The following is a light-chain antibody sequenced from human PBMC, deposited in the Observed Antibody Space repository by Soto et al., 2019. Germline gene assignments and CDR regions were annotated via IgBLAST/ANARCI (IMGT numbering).Light chain of an antibody. CDR1: QDIRNE. V-gene: IGKV1-6*01. CDR3: LQDRNYPRT. Sequence: AIQMTQSPSSLSASVGDRVTITCRASQDIRNELGWYQQRPGKAPKALIYGASNLQSGVPSRFSGSGFGTDLTLTISSLQPEDCATYYCLQDRNYPRTFGQGTKVESK. J-gene: IGKJ1*01. CDR2: GAS.